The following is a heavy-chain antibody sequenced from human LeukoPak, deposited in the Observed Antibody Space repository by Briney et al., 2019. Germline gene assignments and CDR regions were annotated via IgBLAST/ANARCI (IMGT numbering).Heavy chain of an antibody. V-gene: IGHV1-2*02. CDR3: ARVDYYGSGSFVGLDY. CDR2: INPNSGGT. Sequence: ASVKVSCKASGYTFTGYYMHWVRQAPGQGLEWMGWINPNSGGTNYAQKFQGRVTMTRDTSISTAYMELSRLRSDDTAVYYCARVDYYGSGSFVGLDYWGQGTLVTVSS. J-gene: IGHJ4*02. D-gene: IGHD3-10*01. CDR1: GYTFTGYY.